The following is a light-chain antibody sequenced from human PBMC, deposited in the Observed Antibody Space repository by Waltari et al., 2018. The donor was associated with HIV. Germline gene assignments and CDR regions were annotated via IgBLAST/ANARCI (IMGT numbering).Light chain of an antibody. CDR2: RGD. CDR3: AVWDDSLRGGV. V-gene: IGLV1-47*01. Sequence: QSVVTQPPSASGTPGQRVGISCSGSNTPTGSKSVNAYQQVPGAAPKILSDRGDQRFSGVPDRFSGSKSATSAALAISELRLEDEADYYCAVWDDSLRGGVFGGGTKLTVL. CDR1: NTPTGSKS. J-gene: IGLJ3*02.